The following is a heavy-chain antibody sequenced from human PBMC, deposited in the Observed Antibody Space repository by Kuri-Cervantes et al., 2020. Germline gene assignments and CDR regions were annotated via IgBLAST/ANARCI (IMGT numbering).Heavy chain of an antibody. CDR3: ARGQWLVRKRSNVVPFDP. D-gene: IGHD6-19*01. J-gene: IGHJ5*02. Sequence: SETLSLTCTVSGGSISSSSYYWGWIRQPPGKGLEWIGSIYYSGSTYYNPSLKSRVTISVDTSKNQFSLKLSSATAADTAVYYCARGQWLVRKRSNVVPFDPWGQGTLVTVSS. CDR1: GGSISSSSYY. CDR2: IYYSGST. V-gene: IGHV4-39*07.